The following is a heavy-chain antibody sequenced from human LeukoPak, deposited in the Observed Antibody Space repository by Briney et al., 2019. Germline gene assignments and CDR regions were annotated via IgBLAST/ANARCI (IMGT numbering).Heavy chain of an antibody. CDR1: GYTFTGYC. Sequence: ASVKVSCKAFGYTFTGYCMYWVRQAPGQGLEWMGIINPSGGSTSYAQKFQGRVTMTRDTSTSTVYMELSSLRSEDTAVYYCARRHNHLHSNGWYSWYFDLWGRGILVTVSS. CDR2: INPSGGST. CDR3: ARRHNHLHSNGWYSWYFDL. V-gene: IGHV1-46*01. J-gene: IGHJ2*01. D-gene: IGHD6-19*01.